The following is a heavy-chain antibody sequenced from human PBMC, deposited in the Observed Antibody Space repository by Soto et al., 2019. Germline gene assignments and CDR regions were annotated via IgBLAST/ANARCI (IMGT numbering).Heavy chain of an antibody. J-gene: IGHJ5*02. CDR1: GGTFSSYA. Sequence: SVEVSSKASGGTFSSYAISWVRQAPVQGLEWMGGIIPIFGTANYAQKFQGRVTITADESTSTAYMELSSLRSEDTAVYYCASHASLQWLLLGWFDPWGQGTLVTVSS. CDR3: ASHASLQWLLLGWFDP. D-gene: IGHD3-22*01. CDR2: IIPIFGTA. V-gene: IGHV1-69*13.